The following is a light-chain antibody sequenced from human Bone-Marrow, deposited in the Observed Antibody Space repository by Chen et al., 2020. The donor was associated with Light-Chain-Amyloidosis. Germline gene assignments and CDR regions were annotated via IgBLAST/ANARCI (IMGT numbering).Light chain of an antibody. CDR1: QSISSNC. V-gene: IGKV3-20*01. CDR3: QQYGTSPLT. J-gene: IGKJ4*01. CDR2: CSS. Sequence: EIVLTHSPGTLSLSLGAVANLRCSARQSISSNCLTWYPQKFGQAPRLLIYCSSIRATGIPDSFTGSGYGTDFTLTINRLGPEDVAMYYCQQYGTSPLTFGGGTKVEIK.